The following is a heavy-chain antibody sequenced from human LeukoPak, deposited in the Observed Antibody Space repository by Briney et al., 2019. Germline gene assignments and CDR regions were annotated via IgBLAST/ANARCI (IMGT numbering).Heavy chain of an antibody. V-gene: IGHV1-69*13. Sequence: SVKVSCKASGGTFSSYAISWVRQAPEQGLEWMGGIIPIFGTANYAQKFQGRVTITADESTSTAYMELSSLRSEDTAVYYCARGRPSPEYFDYWGQGTLVTVSS. CDR1: GGTFSSYA. CDR2: IIPIFGTA. J-gene: IGHJ4*02. CDR3: ARGRPSPEYFDY.